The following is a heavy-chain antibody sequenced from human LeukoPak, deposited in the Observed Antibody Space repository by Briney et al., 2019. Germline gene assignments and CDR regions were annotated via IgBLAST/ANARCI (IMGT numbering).Heavy chain of an antibody. D-gene: IGHD6-13*01. V-gene: IGHV4-61*01. CDR3: ARDRIAAAGTDYYGMDV. Sequence: PSETLSLTCTVSGGSVSSGSYYWSWIRQPPGKGLEWIGYIYYSGSTNYNPSLKSRVTISVDTSKNQFSLKLSSVTAADTAVYYCARDRIAAAGTDYYGMDVWGQGTTVTVSS. CDR2: IYYSGST. J-gene: IGHJ6*02. CDR1: GGSVSSGSYY.